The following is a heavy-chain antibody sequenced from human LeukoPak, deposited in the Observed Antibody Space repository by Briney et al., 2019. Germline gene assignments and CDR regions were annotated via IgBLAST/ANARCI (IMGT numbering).Heavy chain of an antibody. V-gene: IGHV4-34*01. Sequence: SETLSLTCAVYGGSFSGYYWSWTRQPPGKGLEWIGEINHSGSTNYNPSLKSRVTISVDTSKNQFSLKLSSVTAADTAVYYCARVRGMTTVTIDYWGQGTLVTVSS. CDR2: INHSGST. CDR1: GGSFSGYY. D-gene: IGHD4-17*01. CDR3: ARVRGMTTVTIDY. J-gene: IGHJ4*02.